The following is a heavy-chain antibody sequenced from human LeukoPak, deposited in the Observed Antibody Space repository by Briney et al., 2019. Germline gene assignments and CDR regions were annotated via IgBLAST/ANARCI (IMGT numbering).Heavy chain of an antibody. Sequence: ASVKVSCKASGYTFTGYYMHWVRQAPGQGLEWMGRIIPVLEEAQYAQNFQGKVTITADKSTSTAYMEQHSLTSEDTAVYYCARDQLELGTHWFDPWGQGTLVTVSS. J-gene: IGHJ5*02. D-gene: IGHD1-1*01. V-gene: IGHV1-69*04. CDR1: GYTFTGYY. CDR2: IIPVLEEA. CDR3: ARDQLELGTHWFDP.